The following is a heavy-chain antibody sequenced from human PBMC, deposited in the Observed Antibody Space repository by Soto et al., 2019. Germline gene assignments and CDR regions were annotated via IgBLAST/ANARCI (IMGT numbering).Heavy chain of an antibody. V-gene: IGHV1-24*01. CDR1: GYALTELS. D-gene: IGHD3-3*01. CDR2: FDPEDGET. Sequence: ASVKVSCKVSGYALTELSMHWVRQAPGKGLEWMGGFDPEDGETIYAQKFQGRVTMTEDTSTDTAYMELSSLRSEDTAVYYCATDVWSGYYFHKLDAFDIWGQGTMVTVSS. J-gene: IGHJ3*02. CDR3: ATDVWSGYYFHKLDAFDI.